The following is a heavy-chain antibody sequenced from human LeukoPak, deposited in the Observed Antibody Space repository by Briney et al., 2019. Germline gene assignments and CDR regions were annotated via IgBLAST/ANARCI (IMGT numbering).Heavy chain of an antibody. J-gene: IGHJ3*02. CDR1: GGSFSGYY. CDR3: ARGGPLGSSPSGLRAFDI. D-gene: IGHD6-6*01. CDR2: INHSGST. V-gene: IGHV4-34*01. Sequence: PSETLSLTCAVYGGSFSGYYWSWIRQPPGKGLEWIGEINHSGSTNYNPSLKSRVTISVDTSKNQFSLKLSSVTAADTAVYYCARGGPLGSSPSGLRAFDIWGQGTMVTVSS.